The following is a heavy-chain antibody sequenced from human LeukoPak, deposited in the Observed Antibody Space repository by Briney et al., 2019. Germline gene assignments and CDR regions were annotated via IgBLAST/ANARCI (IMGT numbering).Heavy chain of an antibody. CDR3: ARGDGPTVTADYFQN. CDR2: ISGSSNYS. J-gene: IGHJ1*01. CDR1: GFTFSSYS. D-gene: IGHD4-17*01. Sequence: GGSPRLSCAASGFTFSSYSMNWVRQAPGKGLEWVSSISGSSNYSYYADSVKGRFNISRDNAKNSLFLQMNRLRDEDTAFYYCARGDGPTVTADYFQNWGQGTLVTVS. V-gene: IGHV3-21*04.